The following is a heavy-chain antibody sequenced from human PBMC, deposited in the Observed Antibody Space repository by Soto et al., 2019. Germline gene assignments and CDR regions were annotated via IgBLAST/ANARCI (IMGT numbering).Heavy chain of an antibody. CDR2: ISAYNGNT. CDR1: GYTFTSYG. D-gene: IGHD5-18*01. Sequence: ALVKVSCKASGYTFTSYGISWVRQAPGQGLEWMGWISAYNGNTNYAQKLQGRVTMTTDTSTSTAYMELRSLRPDDTAVYYCARDRRIQLWYSPLYYYGMDVWGQGTTVTVSS. V-gene: IGHV1-18*01. J-gene: IGHJ6*02. CDR3: ARDRRIQLWYSPLYYYGMDV.